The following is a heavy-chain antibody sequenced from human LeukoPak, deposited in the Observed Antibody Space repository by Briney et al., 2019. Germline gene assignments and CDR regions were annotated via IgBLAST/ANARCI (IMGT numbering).Heavy chain of an antibody. CDR3: ARVFDSSGYYLNAFDI. D-gene: IGHD3-22*01. Sequence: GASVKVSCKASGYTFTSYGISWVRQAPGQGLEWMGWISAYNGNTNYAQKLQGRVTMTTDTSTSTAYMELRSLRSDDTAVYYCARVFDSSGYYLNAFDIWGQGTMVTVSS. V-gene: IGHV1-18*01. CDR2: ISAYNGNT. CDR1: GYTFTSYG. J-gene: IGHJ3*02.